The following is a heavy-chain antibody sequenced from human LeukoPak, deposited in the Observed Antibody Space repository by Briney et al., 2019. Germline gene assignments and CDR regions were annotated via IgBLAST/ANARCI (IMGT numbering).Heavy chain of an antibody. V-gene: IGHV3-30*18. CDR2: ISYEGSNK. D-gene: IGHD2-2*01. J-gene: IGHJ4*02. CDR1: GFTLSSYG. Sequence: TGGSLRLSCAASGFTLSSYGMHWVRQAPGKGRGWVAIISYEGSNKYYADSVKGRFTISRDNSKKTLYLQMNSLRPEDTAVYYCAKDLLCSSTSCYGSGYFDSWGQGTLVTVSS. CDR3: AKDLLCSSTSCYGSGYFDS.